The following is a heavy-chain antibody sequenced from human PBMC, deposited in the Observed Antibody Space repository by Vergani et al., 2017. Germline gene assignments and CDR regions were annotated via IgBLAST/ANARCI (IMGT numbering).Heavy chain of an antibody. CDR3: ARESILGDAFDI. V-gene: IGHV1-69*02. D-gene: IGHD2-21*01. CDR1: GGTFSSYT. J-gene: IGHJ3*02. CDR2: IIPILGIA. Sequence: QVQLVQSGAEVKKPGSSVKVSCKASGGTFSSYTISWVRQAPGQGLEWMGRIIPILGIANYAQKFQGRVTITADKSTSTAYMELSSLRSEDTAVYYCARESILGDAFDIWGQGTMVTVSS.